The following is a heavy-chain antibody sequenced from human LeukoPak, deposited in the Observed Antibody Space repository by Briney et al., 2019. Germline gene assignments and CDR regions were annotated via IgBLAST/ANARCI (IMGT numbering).Heavy chain of an antibody. CDR1: GFTFKDYA. CDR2: IASDGRTT. CDR3: ARAAEASCSGTSCYRYFHH. D-gene: IGHD2-2*01. V-gene: IGHV3-30*04. Sequence: GRALRLSCSASGFTFKDYAMHWVRQAPDLGLEWVAVIASDGRTTYYADSVSGRFTISRDNSNNALSLQMNSRNADDTAVYYCARAAEASCSGTSCYRYFHHWGQGTLVIVSS. J-gene: IGHJ1*01.